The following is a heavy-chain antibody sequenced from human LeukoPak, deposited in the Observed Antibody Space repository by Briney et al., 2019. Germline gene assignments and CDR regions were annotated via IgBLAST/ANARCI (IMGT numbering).Heavy chain of an antibody. CDR2: ISSSSSLI. J-gene: IGHJ4*02. Sequence: GGSLRLSCAASGFTFVSYNMNWVRQAPGKWLEWVSYISSSSSLIYYAGSVKSRFTVSRDSAKRSLYLQMNSLRAEDTAVYYCAKRIQSAMATGYWGQGTLVTVSS. V-gene: IGHV3-48*01. CDR3: AKRIQSAMATGY. CDR1: GFTFVSYN. D-gene: IGHD5-18*01.